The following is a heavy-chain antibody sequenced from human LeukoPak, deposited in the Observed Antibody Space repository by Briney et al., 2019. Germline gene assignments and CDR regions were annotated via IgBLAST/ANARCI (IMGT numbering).Heavy chain of an antibody. D-gene: IGHD3-10*01. CDR1: GYTFSSYA. CDR3: ARISVVSRSGPLDY. J-gene: IGHJ4*02. Sequence: GGSLRLSCAASGYTFSSYAMTWVRQAPGKGLEWVSTIRSGAYTYYADSVKGRLSVSRDNSKNTLYLEMNSLRAEDAAVYYCARISVVSRSGPLDYWGQGTLVTVSS. CDR2: IRSGAYT. V-gene: IGHV3-23*01.